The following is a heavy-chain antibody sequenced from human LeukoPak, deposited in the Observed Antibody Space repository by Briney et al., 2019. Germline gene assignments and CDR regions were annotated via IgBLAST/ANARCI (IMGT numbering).Heavy chain of an antibody. J-gene: IGHJ3*02. Sequence: GEFLKISCKGSGYRFTSYWIGWVRQMPGKGLEWMGFIYPGDSDTRYSPSFQGQVTISADKTMSTAYLQWSSLKASDTAMYYCARRRGRYSGDAFDIWGQGTMVTVCS. CDR2: IYPGDSDT. CDR1: GYRFTSYW. CDR3: ARRRGRYSGDAFDI. D-gene: IGHD1-26*01. V-gene: IGHV5-51*01.